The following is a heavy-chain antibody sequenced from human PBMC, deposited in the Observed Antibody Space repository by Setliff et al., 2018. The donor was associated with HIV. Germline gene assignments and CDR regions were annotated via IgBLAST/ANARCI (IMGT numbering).Heavy chain of an antibody. D-gene: IGHD2-15*01. CDR2: LYVSGDT. Sequence: SETLSLTCYVTDDPISSYYWSWVRQPAGKGLEWIGRLYVSGDTNYDPSLKSRVTMSLDTSKKHFSLNLKSVTAADTAVYYCALTGHRLLRGYMDVWGKGTTVTSP. J-gene: IGHJ6*03. CDR1: DDPISSYY. V-gene: IGHV4-4*07. CDR3: ALTGHRLLRGYMDV.